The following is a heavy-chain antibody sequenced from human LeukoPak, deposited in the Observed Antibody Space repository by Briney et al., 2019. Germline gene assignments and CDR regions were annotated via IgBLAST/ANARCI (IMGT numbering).Heavy chain of an antibody. V-gene: IGHV3-7*04. J-gene: IGHJ5*02. Sequence: PGGSLRLSCAASGFTFSNYWMSWVRQAPGKGLEWVANMKQDGSENYYVDAVKGRSTISRDNAKNSLYLQMNSLRAEDMAVYYCARALYSSSFHWFDRWGQGTLVTVSS. D-gene: IGHD6-13*01. CDR2: MKQDGSEN. CDR3: ARALYSSSFHWFDR. CDR1: GFTFSNYW.